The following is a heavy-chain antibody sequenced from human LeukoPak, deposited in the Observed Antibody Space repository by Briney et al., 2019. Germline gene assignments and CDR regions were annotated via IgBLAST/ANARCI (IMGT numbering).Heavy chain of an antibody. CDR2: ISSSGSST. V-gene: IGHV3-11*01. CDR3: ARVPVLVYYGSGSYYSSRWFDP. J-gene: IGHJ5*02. Sequence: PGGSLRLSCAASGFSLSDYYMSWIRQAPGKGLECVSYISSSGSSTYYADSVKGRFTISRDNAKNSLSLQMNSLRAEDTAVYYCARVPVLVYYGSGSYYSSRWFDPWGQGTLVTVSS. CDR1: GFSLSDYY. D-gene: IGHD3-10*01.